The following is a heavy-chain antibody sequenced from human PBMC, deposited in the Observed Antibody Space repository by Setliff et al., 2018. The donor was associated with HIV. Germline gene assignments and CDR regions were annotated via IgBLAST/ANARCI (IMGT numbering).Heavy chain of an antibody. J-gene: IGHJ6*03. Sequence: GGSLRLSCAASGFTFSTYWMSWVRQAPGTGLEWVANIKQHGSEKYYVDSVKGRFTISRDNAKNSLYLQMNSLRAEDTAVYYCARSGGIGNYHWDVWGKGTTVTVSS. CDR3: ARSGGIGNYHWDV. D-gene: IGHD3-16*01. CDR1: GFTFSTYW. V-gene: IGHV3-7*01. CDR2: IKQHGSEK.